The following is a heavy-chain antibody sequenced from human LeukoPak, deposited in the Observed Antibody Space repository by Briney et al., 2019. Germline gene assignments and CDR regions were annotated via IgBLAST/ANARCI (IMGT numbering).Heavy chain of an antibody. V-gene: IGHV3-30*02. J-gene: IGHJ3*02. CDR3: ATDTRSGWYDAFDI. CDR1: GFNFSSYG. CDR2: IRYDGSNK. Sequence: PGGSLRLFCAASGFNFSSYGMHWVRQAPGKGLEWVTFIRYDGSNKYYADSVKGRFTISRDNSKNTLYLQMNSLRAEDTAVYYCATDTRSGWYDAFDIWGQGTMVTVSS. D-gene: IGHD6-19*01.